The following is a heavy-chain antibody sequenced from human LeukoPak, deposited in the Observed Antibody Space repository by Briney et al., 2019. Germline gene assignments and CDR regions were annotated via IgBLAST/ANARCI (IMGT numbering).Heavy chain of an antibody. D-gene: IGHD1-26*01. CDR3: ARISGSYFHYYYYYMDV. J-gene: IGHJ6*03. V-gene: IGHV4-59*01. CDR1: GGSISSYY. Sequence: SGTLSLTCTVSGGSISSYYWSWIRQPPGKGLEWIGYIYYSGSTNYNPSLKSRVTISVDTSKNQFSLKLSSVTAADTAVYYCARISGSYFHYYYYYMDVWGKGTTVTVSS. CDR2: IYYSGST.